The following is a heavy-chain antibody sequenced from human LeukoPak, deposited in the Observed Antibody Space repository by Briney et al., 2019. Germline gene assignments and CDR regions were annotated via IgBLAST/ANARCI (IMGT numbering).Heavy chain of an antibody. D-gene: IGHD3-10*01. V-gene: IGHV3-33*01. CDR3: ARGRSLDY. J-gene: IGHJ4*02. CDR1: GFTFSNYG. CDR2: IWYDASNK. Sequence: GGFLRLSCAASGFTFSNYGMHWVRQAPGKGLEWVAVIWYDASNKYYVDSVKGRFTISRDNAQSSLYLQVNSLRAEDTAVYYCARGRSLDYWGQGTLVTVSS.